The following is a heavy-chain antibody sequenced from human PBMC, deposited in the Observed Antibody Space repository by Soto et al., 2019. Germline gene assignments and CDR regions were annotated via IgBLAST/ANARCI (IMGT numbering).Heavy chain of an antibody. Sequence: ASVKVSCKASGYSFIGHYIHWVRQAPGQGLEWMGWINPNSGSTTYAQRFQGRVTMTRDTSISTAYMELSSLRSDDTAVFYCATVAGVGGICCYTRGQGTLVTVSS. CDR3: ATVAGVGGICCYT. D-gene: IGHD2-2*02. J-gene: IGHJ4*02. CDR1: GYSFIGHY. V-gene: IGHV1-2*02. CDR2: INPNSGST.